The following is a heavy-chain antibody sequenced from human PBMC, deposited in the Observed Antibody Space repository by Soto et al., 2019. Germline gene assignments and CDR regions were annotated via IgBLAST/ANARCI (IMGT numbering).Heavy chain of an antibody. CDR3: ASRIGFLATILGGWYGMDV. Sequence: PSETLSLTCTVSGGSISSYYWSWIRQPAGKGLEWIGRIYTSGSTNYNPSLKSPVTMSVDTSKNQFSLKLSSVTAADTAVYYCASRIGFLATILGGWYGMDVWGQGTTVTVS. J-gene: IGHJ6*02. D-gene: IGHD3-3*01. CDR2: IYTSGST. V-gene: IGHV4-4*07. CDR1: GGSISSYY.